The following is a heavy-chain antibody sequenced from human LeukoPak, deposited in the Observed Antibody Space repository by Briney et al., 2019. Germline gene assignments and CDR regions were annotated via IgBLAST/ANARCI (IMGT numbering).Heavy chain of an antibody. CDR3: ARGRRDGYNRDFDL. CDR2: IYYSGIT. J-gene: IGHJ2*01. D-gene: IGHD5-24*01. Sequence: SETLSLTCTVSGGSISSYYWSWIRQPPGKGLEYIGYIYYSGITNYNPSLKSRVTISVDTSKNQFSLKLSSVTAADTAVYYCARGRRDGYNRDFDLWGRGTLVTVSS. V-gene: IGHV4-59*08. CDR1: GGSISSYY.